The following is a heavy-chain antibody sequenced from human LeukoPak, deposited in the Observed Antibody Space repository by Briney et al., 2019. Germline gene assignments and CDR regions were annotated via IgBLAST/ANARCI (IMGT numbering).Heavy chain of an antibody. CDR1: GFTFSSYG. D-gene: IGHD3-3*01. V-gene: IGHV3-30*02. J-gene: IGHJ4*02. CDR3: AKEGVTIFGVVTHFDY. Sequence: GGSLRLSCAASGFTFSSYGMHWVRQAPGKGLEWVAFIRYDGSNKYYADSVKGRFTISRDNSKNTLCLQMNSLRAEDTAVYYCAKEGVTIFGVVTHFDYWGQGTLVTVSS. CDR2: IRYDGSNK.